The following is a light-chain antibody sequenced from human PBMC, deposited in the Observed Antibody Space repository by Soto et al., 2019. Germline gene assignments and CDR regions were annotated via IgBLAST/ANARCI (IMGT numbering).Light chain of an antibody. CDR3: QQYNNWPRWT. CDR1: QSVSSS. CDR2: GAS. V-gene: IGKV3-15*01. J-gene: IGKJ1*01. Sequence: ETVMTQAPATLSVSPGERATLSCRASQSVSSSLAWYQQKPGQAPRLLIYGASTRATDIPARFSGSGSGTEFTLTISSLQSEDFAVYYCQQYNNWPRWTFGQGTKVEIK.